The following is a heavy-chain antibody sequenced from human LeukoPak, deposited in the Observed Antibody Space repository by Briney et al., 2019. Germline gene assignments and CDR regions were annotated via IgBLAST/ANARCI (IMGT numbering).Heavy chain of an antibody. Sequence: PGRALRLSCAASRFTLDDYALHWVRQVPRKGLEWVSGISWDSRKIDYTDSVKGRCTLSSDNAKRSLYLQMISVRSEATAWYYCVKGGGSMLRGVMVNWFDPWGQGTLVTVSS. J-gene: IGHJ5*02. D-gene: IGHD3-10*01. CDR1: RFTLDDYA. CDR3: VKGGGSMLRGVMVNWFDP. CDR2: ISWDSRKI. V-gene: IGHV3-9*01.